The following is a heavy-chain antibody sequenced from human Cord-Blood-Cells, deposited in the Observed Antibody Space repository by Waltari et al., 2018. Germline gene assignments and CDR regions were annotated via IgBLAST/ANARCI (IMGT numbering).Heavy chain of an antibody. CDR1: GYTFTSYA. Sequence: VQLVQSGAEGTKPGASVKVSCTDSGYTFTSYAMHWVRQAPVQRLEWMGWINAGNGNTKYSQKFQGRVTITRDTSASTAYMELSSLRSEDTAVYYCARDPSSSSFDYWGQGTLVTVSS. J-gene: IGHJ4*02. CDR3: ARDPSSSSFDY. D-gene: IGHD6-6*01. CDR2: INAGNGNT. V-gene: IGHV1-3*01.